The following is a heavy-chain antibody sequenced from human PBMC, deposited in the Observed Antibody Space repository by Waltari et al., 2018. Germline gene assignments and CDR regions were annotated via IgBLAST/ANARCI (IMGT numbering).Heavy chain of an antibody. D-gene: IGHD7-27*01. Sequence: EVQLVESGGALVQPGGSLRLSCATSGFTFSRYWMHWVRQAPGKGLMWVSHIESDESRTTYADSVNGRFTISRDNAKNTVYLQMNNLRDEDTAVYYCVRDEPGDGLDYWGQGTLVTVSS. CDR1: GFTFSRYW. CDR3: VRDEPGDGLDY. J-gene: IGHJ4*02. CDR2: IESDESRT. V-gene: IGHV3-74*03.